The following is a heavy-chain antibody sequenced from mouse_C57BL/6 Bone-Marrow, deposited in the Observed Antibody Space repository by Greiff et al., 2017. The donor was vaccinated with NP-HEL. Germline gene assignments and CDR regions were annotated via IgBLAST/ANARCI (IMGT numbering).Heavy chain of an antibody. V-gene: IGHV1-76*01. CDR1: GYTFTDYY. CDR3: ARSRNMDYGNSYYFDY. D-gene: IGHD2-1*01. Sequence: QVQLQQSGAELVRPGASVKLSCKASGYTFTDYYINWVKQRPGQGLEWIARIYPGSGNTYYNEKFKGKATLTAEKSSSTAYMQLSSLTSEDSAVYFCARSRNMDYGNSYYFDYWGQGTTLTVSS. J-gene: IGHJ2*01. CDR2: IYPGSGNT.